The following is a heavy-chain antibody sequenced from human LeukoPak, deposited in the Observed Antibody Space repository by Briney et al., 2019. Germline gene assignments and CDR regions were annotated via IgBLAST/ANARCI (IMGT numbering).Heavy chain of an antibody. J-gene: IGHJ5*02. V-gene: IGHV3-23*01. CDR1: GFTFSSYA. D-gene: IGHD3-10*01. CDR2: ISGSGGST. CDR3: AKDLFTPAMVRGGGWFDP. Sequence: PGGSLRLSCAASGFTFSSYAMSWVRQAPGKGLEWVSAISGSGGSTYYADSVKGRFTISRDNSRNALYLQMNSLRAEDTAVYYCAKDLFTPAMVRGGGWFDPWGQGTLVTVSS.